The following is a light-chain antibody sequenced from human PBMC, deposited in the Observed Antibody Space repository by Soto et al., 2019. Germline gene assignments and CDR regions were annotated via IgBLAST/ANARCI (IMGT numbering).Light chain of an antibody. Sequence: QSALTQPASVSGSPGQSITISCTGTSSDVGSYNLVSWYQQHPGKAPKLMIYEGSKRPSGVSNRFSGSKSGNTASLTISGLQAEDEADYYCGLFASSSTYVFGTGTKVTVL. CDR2: EGS. V-gene: IGLV2-14*02. CDR1: SSDVGSYNL. CDR3: GLFASSSTYV. J-gene: IGLJ1*01.